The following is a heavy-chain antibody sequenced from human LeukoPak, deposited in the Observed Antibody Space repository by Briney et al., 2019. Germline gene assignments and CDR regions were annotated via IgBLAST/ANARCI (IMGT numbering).Heavy chain of an antibody. D-gene: IGHD3-22*01. CDR3: AREYVDYYDSSGYFDY. CDR1: GGSISSYY. Sequence: SETLSLTCTVPGGSISSYYWSWIRQPAGKGLEWIGRIYTSGSTNYNPSLKSRVTMSVDTSKNQFSLKLSSVTAADTAVYYCAREYVDYYDSSGYFDYWGQGTLVTVSS. CDR2: IYTSGST. J-gene: IGHJ4*02. V-gene: IGHV4-4*07.